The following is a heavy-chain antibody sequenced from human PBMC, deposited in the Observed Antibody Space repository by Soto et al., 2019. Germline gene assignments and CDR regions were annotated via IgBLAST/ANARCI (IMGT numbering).Heavy chain of an antibody. J-gene: IGHJ4*02. D-gene: IGHD6-19*01. CDR1: GFTVSNYA. V-gene: IGHV3-23*01. CDR3: AKGPHSXGWHYFDY. CDR2: VSGSGGNT. Sequence: DVQLLQSGGALVQPGGXLRLSCXASGFTVSNYAMSWVRQAPXXXLEWVSTVSGSGGNTYYADSVKGRFTISRDNSENTLYLQMISLRAEDMAIYXCAKGPHSXGWHYFDYWGQGTLVTVST.